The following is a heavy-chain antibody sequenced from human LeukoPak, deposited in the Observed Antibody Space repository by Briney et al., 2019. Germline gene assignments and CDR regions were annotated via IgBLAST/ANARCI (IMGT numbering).Heavy chain of an antibody. Sequence: PGGSLRLSCAASGFTFSSYGMHWVRQAPGKGLEWVVVIWYDGSNKYYADSVKGRFTISRDNSKNTLYLQMNSLRAEDTAVYYCARDQSGVAGMGAFDIWGQGTMVTVSS. CDR2: IWYDGSNK. CDR3: ARDQSGVAGMGAFDI. CDR1: GFTFSSYG. D-gene: IGHD6-19*01. V-gene: IGHV3-33*08. J-gene: IGHJ3*02.